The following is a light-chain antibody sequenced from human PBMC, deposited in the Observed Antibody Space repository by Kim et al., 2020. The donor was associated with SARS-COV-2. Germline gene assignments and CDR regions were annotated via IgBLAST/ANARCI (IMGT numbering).Light chain of an antibody. V-gene: IGLV2-11*01. J-gene: IGLJ3*02. Sequence: QSVLTQPRSVSGSPGQSVTISCTGTSSDVGGYNYVSWYLQYAGKAPKLMIYDVTKRPSGVPDRFSGSKSGNTASLTISGLQTEDEADYYCCSYAGSYTWVFGGGTKVTVL. CDR2: DVT. CDR3: CSYAGSYTWV. CDR1: SSDVGGYNY.